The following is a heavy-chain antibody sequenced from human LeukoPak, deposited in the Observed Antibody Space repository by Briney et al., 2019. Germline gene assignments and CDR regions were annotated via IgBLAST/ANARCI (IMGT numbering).Heavy chain of an antibody. CDR2: IYYSGST. V-gene: IGHV4-59*08. D-gene: IGHD6-13*01. CDR1: GGSINSYY. CDR3: ARYGIAAASPHNWFDP. Sequence: SETLSLTCTVSGGSINSYYWSWIRQPPGKGLEWIGYIYYSGSTNYNPSLKSRVTISVDTSKNQFSLKLSSVTAADTAVYYCARYGIAAASPHNWFDPWGQGTLVTVSS. J-gene: IGHJ5*02.